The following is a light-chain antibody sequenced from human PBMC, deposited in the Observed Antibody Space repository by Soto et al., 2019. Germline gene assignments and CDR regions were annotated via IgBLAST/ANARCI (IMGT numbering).Light chain of an antibody. CDR3: QQYDKWPLT. CDR1: QSVNSN. V-gene: IGKV3-15*01. J-gene: IGKJ4*01. Sequence: EIMMTQSPGNLSVFPGERATLSCRASQSVNSNLAWYQKKPGQPPRLLIYGASTRATDIPARFGGGGSGTDFSLTINSLLSEDFATYSCQQYDKWPLTFGGGTKVEIK. CDR2: GAS.